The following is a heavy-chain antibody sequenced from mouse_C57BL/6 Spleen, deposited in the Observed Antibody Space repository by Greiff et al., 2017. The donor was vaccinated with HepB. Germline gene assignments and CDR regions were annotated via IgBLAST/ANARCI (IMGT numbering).Heavy chain of an antibody. V-gene: IGHV1-82*01. CDR1: GYAFSSSW. CDR3: ARSVYDYDDY. D-gene: IGHD2-4*01. CDR2: IYPGDGDT. Sequence: VQLQQSGPELVKPGASVKISCKASGYAFSSSWMNWVKQRPGKGLEWIGRIYPGDGDTNYNGKFKGKATLTADKSSSTAYMQLSILTSEDSAVYFCARSVYDYDDYWGQGTTLTVSA. J-gene: IGHJ2*01.